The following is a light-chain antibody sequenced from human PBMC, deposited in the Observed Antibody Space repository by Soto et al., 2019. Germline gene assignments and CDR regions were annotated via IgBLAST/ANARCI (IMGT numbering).Light chain of an antibody. J-gene: IGKJ1*01. CDR3: PQYNSYSWT. V-gene: IGKV1-39*01. Sequence: DIRRTKTTYSLSASVGDRVTITCRASQSVSTYLNWYQQRLGEAPKLLSYAASTLQSGVPSRFSASGSGTDFTLTISSLQPDDFAPYYCPQYNSYSWTFGQGGKVDVK. CDR1: QSVSTY. CDR2: AAS.